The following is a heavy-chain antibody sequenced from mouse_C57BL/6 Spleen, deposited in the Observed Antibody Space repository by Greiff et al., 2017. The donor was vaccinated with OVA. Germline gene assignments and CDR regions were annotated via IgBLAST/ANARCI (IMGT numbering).Heavy chain of an antibody. D-gene: IGHD1-1*02. J-gene: IGHJ4*01. CDR2: INSGGDYI. Sequence: EVKLVESGEGLVKPGGSLKLSCAASGFTFSSYAMPWVRQTPEQRLEWVAYINSGGDYIHYADTVQGRSTISRDNSWNTLYLQMSSLKSEDTAMYYCTGYGSWMDYWGQGTSVTVSS. CDR1: GFTFSSYA. V-gene: IGHV5-9-1*02. CDR3: TGYGSWMDY.